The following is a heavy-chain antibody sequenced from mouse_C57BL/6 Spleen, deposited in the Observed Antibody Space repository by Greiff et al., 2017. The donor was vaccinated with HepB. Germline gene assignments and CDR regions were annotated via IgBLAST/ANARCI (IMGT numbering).Heavy chain of an antibody. CDR1: GYAFTNYL. Sequence: VKLLESGAELVRPGTSVKVSCKASGYAFTNYLIEWVKQRPGQGLEWIGVINPGSGGTNYNEKFKGKATLTADKSSSTAYMQLSSLTSEDSAVYFCARDGEYYFDYWGQGTTLTVSS. CDR3: ARDGEYYFDY. V-gene: IGHV1-54*01. CDR2: INPGSGGT. D-gene: IGHD2-3*01. J-gene: IGHJ2*01.